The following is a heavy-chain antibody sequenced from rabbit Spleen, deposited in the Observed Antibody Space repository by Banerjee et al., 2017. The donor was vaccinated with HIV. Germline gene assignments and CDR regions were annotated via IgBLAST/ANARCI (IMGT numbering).Heavy chain of an antibody. D-gene: IGHD1-1*01. CDR1: GFTISSKYW. CDR2: IDPVFGST. Sequence: QEQLEESGGGLVKPEGSLTLTCTASGFTISSKYWVCWVRQAPGKGLEWIGYIDPVFGSTYYATWVNGRFTISRASSTTVFLQVTRLTVADTATYFCARDLPEIVGWNFGFWGPGTLVTVS. J-gene: IGHJ3*01. V-gene: IGHV1S45*01. CDR3: ARDLPEIVGWNFGF.